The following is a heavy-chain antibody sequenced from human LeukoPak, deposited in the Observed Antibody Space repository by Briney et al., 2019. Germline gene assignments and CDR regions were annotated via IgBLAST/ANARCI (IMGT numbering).Heavy chain of an antibody. CDR2: INHSGYT. V-gene: IGHV4-34*01. CDR3: TRMTTGHDY. Sequence: PSETESLTCAVSGVSFNDYYWSWVRQTPGKGLEWIGEINHSGYTNDSPSLKSRVTLSIDTSRKQFSLNLRSVTVADTGIYYCTRMTTGHDYWGQGNLVPVSS. D-gene: IGHD4-17*01. CDR1: GVSFNDYY. J-gene: IGHJ4*02.